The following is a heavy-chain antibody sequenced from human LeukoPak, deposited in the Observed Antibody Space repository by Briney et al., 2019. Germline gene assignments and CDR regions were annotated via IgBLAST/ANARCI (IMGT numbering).Heavy chain of an antibody. Sequence: LSLTCAVYGGSFSVYYMSWIRQAPGKGLEWVSYISSSGSTIYYADSVKGRFTISRDNAKNSLHLQMNSLRAEDTAVYYCARDKDDYGSGNHWFDPWGQGTLVTVSS. CDR2: ISSSGSTI. D-gene: IGHD3-10*01. CDR3: ARDKDDYGSGNHWFDP. J-gene: IGHJ5*02. CDR1: GGSFSVYY. V-gene: IGHV3-11*01.